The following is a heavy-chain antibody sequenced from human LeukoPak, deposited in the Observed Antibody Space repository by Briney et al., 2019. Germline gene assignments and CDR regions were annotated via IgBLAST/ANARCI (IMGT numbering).Heavy chain of an antibody. D-gene: IGHD4-23*01. CDR2: ISGSGGTT. CDR3: AKESSWGTVVTPGGPSA. CDR1: GFSLTTYN. V-gene: IGHV3-23*01. Sequence: GGSLRLSCLASGFSLTTYNMMWVRQAPGKGLEWVSAISGSGGTTYYADSVKGRFTISRDNSKNTLYLQMSSLRDDDTAVYYCAKESSWGTVVTPGGPSAWGQGTLVTVSS. J-gene: IGHJ5*02.